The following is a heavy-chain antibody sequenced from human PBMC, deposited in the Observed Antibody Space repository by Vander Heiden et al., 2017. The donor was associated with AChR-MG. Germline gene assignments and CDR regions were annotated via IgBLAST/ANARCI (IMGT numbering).Heavy chain of an antibody. V-gene: IGHV6-1*01. Sequence: QVQLLQSGPGLVKPSQTLLLTSAIPGDSVPSNSAAWNWIRQSPSRGLEWLGRTYYRSKWYNDYAVSVKSRIAINPDTSKNQFSLQLNSVTPEDTAVYYCARKLGGAFDIWGQGTMVTVSS. D-gene: IGHD3-10*01. CDR2: TYYRSKWYN. J-gene: IGHJ3*02. CDR1: GDSVPSNSAA. CDR3: ARKLGGAFDI.